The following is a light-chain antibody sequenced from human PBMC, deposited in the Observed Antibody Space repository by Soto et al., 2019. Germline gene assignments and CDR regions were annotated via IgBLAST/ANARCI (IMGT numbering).Light chain of an antibody. CDR3: QQYDNKPPIT. CDR2: ATS. CDR1: QSVSSN. V-gene: IGKV3-15*01. Sequence: EIVMTQSPATLSVSPGERATLSCRASQSVSSNLAWYQQKPGQAPRLLIYATSTSATGIPDRFSGSGSGTEFTLTSISLQSEDFAVYHCQQYDNKPPITFGQGTRLEIK. J-gene: IGKJ5*01.